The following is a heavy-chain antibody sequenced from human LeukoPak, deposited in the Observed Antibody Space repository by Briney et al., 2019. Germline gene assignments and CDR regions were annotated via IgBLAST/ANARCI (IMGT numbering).Heavy chain of an antibody. CDR2: IKQDGSEK. D-gene: IGHD6-13*01. CDR1: GFTFSSYW. V-gene: IGHV3-7*04. CDR3: ATEELVAAGTVLDY. J-gene: IGHJ4*02. Sequence: PGGSLRLSCAASGFTFSSYWMSWVRQAPGKGLEWVANIKQDGSEKYYVDSVKGRFTISRDNAKNSLYLQMNSLRAEDTAMYYRATEELVAAGTVLDYWGQGTLVTVSS.